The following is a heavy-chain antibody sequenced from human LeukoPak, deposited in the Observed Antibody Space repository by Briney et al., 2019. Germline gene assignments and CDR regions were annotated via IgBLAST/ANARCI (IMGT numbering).Heavy chain of an antibody. CDR2: ISYDGSNK. V-gene: IGHV3-30*18. CDR1: GFTFSSYW. Sequence: GGSLRLSCAASGFTFSSYWMHWVRQAPGKGLEWVAVISYDGSNKYYADSVKGRFTISRDNSKNTLYLQMNSLRAEDTAVYYCAKDEGNIVVVPAAMKGDAFDIWGQGTMVTVSS. CDR3: AKDEGNIVVVPAAMKGDAFDI. J-gene: IGHJ3*02. D-gene: IGHD2-2*01.